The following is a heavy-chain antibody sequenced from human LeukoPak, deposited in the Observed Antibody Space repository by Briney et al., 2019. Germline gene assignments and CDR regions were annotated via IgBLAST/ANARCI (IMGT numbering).Heavy chain of an antibody. J-gene: IGHJ4*02. CDR1: GGSFSGYY. D-gene: IGHD5-18*01. CDR3: ARGRGYSYGADY. CDR2: INHSGST. V-gene: IGHV4-34*01. Sequence: SETLSLTCAVYGGSFSGYYWSWICQPPGKGLEWIGEINHSGSTNYNPSLKSRVTISVDTSKNQFSLKLSSVTAADTAVYYCARGRGYSYGADYWGQGTLVTVSS.